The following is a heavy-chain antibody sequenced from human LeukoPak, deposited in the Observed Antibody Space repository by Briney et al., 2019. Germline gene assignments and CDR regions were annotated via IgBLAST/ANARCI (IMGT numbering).Heavy chain of an antibody. D-gene: IGHD3-9*01. V-gene: IGHV4-39*01. CDR2: IYYSGST. Sequence: SETLSLTCTVSGGSISSSSYYWGWIRQPPGKGLEWIGSIYYSGSTYYNPSLKSRVTMSVDTSKNQFSLKLSSVTAADTAVYYCARLQTGLSGYFDWLLYDFDYWGQGTLVTVSS. CDR3: ARLQTGLSGYFDWLLYDFDY. J-gene: IGHJ4*02. CDR1: GGSISSSSYY.